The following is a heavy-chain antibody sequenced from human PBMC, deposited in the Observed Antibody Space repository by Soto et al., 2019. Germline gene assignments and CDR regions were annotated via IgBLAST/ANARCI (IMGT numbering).Heavy chain of an antibody. CDR2: ISYDGSNK. Sequence: QVQLVESGGGVVQPGRSLRLSCAASGFTFSSYAMHWVRQAPGKGLEWVAVISYDGSNKSYADSVKGRFTISRDNSKNTLYLQMNSLRAEDTAGYYCARVPAVAGTRYYYGMDVWGQGTTVTVSS. V-gene: IGHV3-30-3*01. CDR1: GFTFSSYA. CDR3: ARVPAVAGTRYYYGMDV. D-gene: IGHD6-19*01. J-gene: IGHJ6*02.